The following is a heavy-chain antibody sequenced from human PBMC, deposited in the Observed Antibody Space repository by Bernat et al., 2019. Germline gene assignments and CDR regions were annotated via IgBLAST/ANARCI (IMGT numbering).Heavy chain of an antibody. CDR3: ARALPVKGSDV. Sequence: QVQLVQSGAEVKKPGASVKVSCKAYAYTFTGYYLHWVRQAPGQGLEWMGWINPNSGATDYARKFQGWVTMTRDTSISTAYMELSRVKSDDTAVYYCARALPVKGSDVWGQGTTVIVSS. D-gene: IGHD6-19*01. J-gene: IGHJ6*02. CDR2: INPNSGAT. CDR1: AYTFTGYY. V-gene: IGHV1-2*04.